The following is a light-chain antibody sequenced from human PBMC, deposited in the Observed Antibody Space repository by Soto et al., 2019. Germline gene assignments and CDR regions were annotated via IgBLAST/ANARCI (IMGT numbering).Light chain of an antibody. CDR1: SSNTGAGYD. J-gene: IGLJ2*01. CDR3: AAWDGSLNGVV. CDR2: GNS. Sequence: QSVLTQPPSVSGAPGQGVTISCTGSSSNTGAGYDVHWYQQLPGTAPKLLIYGNSNRPSGVPDRFSGSKSGTSASLAITGLQAEDEADYYCAAWDGSLNGVVFGGGTKLTVL. V-gene: IGLV1-40*01.